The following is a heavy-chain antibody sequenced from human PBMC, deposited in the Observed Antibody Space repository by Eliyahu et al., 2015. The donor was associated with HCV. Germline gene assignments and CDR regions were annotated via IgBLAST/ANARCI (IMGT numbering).Heavy chain of an antibody. CDR1: GYSISSGYY. CDR3: ARDHGYYGSGPNGDFDY. Sequence: QVQLQESGPGLVKPSETLSLTCAVSGYSISSGYYWGWIRQPPGKGLEWIGSIYHSGSTYYNPSLKSRVTISVDTSKNQFSLKLSSVTAADTAVYYCARDHGYYGSGPNGDFDYWGQGTLVTVSS. J-gene: IGHJ4*02. V-gene: IGHV4-38-2*02. CDR2: IYHSGST. D-gene: IGHD3-10*01.